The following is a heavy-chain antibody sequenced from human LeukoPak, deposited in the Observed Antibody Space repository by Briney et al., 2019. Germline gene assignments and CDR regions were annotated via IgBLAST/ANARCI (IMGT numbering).Heavy chain of an antibody. D-gene: IGHD2-2*01. CDR3: ARATLGYCSSTNCGGRFDP. Sequence: SVKVSCKASGGTFSSFTINWVRQAPGQGLEWMGGIIPILGTINYAQRFQGRVTITTDESTSSAYMELSSLRSEDTAVYYCARATLGYCSSTNCGGRFDPWGQGTLVTVS. V-gene: IGHV1-69*16. CDR1: GGTFSSFT. CDR2: IIPILGTI. J-gene: IGHJ5*02.